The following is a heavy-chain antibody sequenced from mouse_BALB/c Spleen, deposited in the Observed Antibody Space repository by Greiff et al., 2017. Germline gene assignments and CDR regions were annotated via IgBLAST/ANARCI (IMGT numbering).Heavy chain of an antibody. V-gene: IGHV2-9*02. CDR1: GFSLTSYG. D-gene: IGHD2-14*01. CDR3: ARGGAYYRYDAWFAY. CDR2: IWAGGST. Sequence: VKLMESGPGLVAPSQSLSITCTVSGFSLTSYGVHWVRQPPGKGLEWLGVIWAGGSTNYNSALMSRLSISKDNSKSQVFLKMNSLQTDDTAMYYCARGGAYYRYDAWFAYWGQGTLVTVSA. J-gene: IGHJ3*01.